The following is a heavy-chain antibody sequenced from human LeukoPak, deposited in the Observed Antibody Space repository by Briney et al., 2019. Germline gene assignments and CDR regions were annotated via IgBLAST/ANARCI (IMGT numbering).Heavy chain of an antibody. CDR1: GFTFSSYA. D-gene: IGHD3-22*01. V-gene: IGHV3-23*01. Sequence: QSGGSLRLSCAASGFTFSSYAMSWVRQAPGKGLEWVSAISGSGGSTYYADSVKGRFTISRDNSKNTLYLLMNSLRAEDTAVYYCAKDSGLAGYYYDSSGYFDYWGQGTLVTVSS. J-gene: IGHJ4*02. CDR2: ISGSGGST. CDR3: AKDSGLAGYYYDSSGYFDY.